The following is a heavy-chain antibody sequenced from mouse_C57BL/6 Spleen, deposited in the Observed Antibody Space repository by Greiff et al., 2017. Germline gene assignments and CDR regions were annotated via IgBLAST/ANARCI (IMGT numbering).Heavy chain of an antibody. J-gene: IGHJ4*01. CDR2: INPSNGGT. CDR3: ARWGYLYYAMDY. CDR1: GYTFTSYW. V-gene: IGHV1-53*01. Sequence: QVHVKQPGTELVKPGASVKLSCKASGYTFTSYWMHWVKQRPGQGLEWIGNINPSNGGTNYNEKFKSKATLTVDKSSSTAYMQLSSLTSEDSAVYYCARWGYLYYAMDYWGQGTSVTVSS. D-gene: IGHD2-2*01.